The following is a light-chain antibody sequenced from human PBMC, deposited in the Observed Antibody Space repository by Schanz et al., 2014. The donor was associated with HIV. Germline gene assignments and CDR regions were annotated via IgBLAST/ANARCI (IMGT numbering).Light chain of an antibody. V-gene: IGKV3-20*01. CDR3: QHYDTSPPWP. CDR1: QSIRASD. J-gene: IGKJ1*01. CDR2: GAS. Sequence: EIVLTQSPATLSLSPGERATLSCRASQSIRASDLAWYQQIPGQAPRLLIYGASSRATGIPDRFSGSGSGTDFTLTISRLEPEDFAVYYCQHYDTSPPWPFGQGTKVELK.